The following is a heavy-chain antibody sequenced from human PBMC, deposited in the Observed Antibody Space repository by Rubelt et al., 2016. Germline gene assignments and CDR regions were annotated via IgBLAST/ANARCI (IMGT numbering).Heavy chain of an antibody. Sequence: EVQLVQSGAEVKKPGESLRISCKGSGYRFTNYWIGWVRQMPGKGLEWMGIIHPVDSATRYSPACQGQVTISADKSINTAYLQWSSLKASDTAIYYCSRLMGYSTSDYWGQGTLVTVSS. CDR2: IHPVDSAT. CDR3: SRLMGYSTSDY. V-gene: IGHV5-51*01. J-gene: IGHJ4*02. D-gene: IGHD6-13*01. CDR1: GYRFTNYW.